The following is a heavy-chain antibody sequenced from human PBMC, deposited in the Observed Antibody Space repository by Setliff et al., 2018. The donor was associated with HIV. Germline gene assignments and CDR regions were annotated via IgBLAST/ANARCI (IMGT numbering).Heavy chain of an antibody. Sequence: SETLSLTCSVSGGSLISGGYYWSWIRQHPGKGLEWTGYVYYTGKTDYNPSLNGRVGISVDTSKNQFSLKLITLTVADTAVYYCALLEVPFIGGRIPSFWGQGTLVTVSS. V-gene: IGHV4-31*03. CDR1: GGSLISGGYY. CDR2: VYYTGKT. CDR3: ALLEVPFIGGRIPSF. J-gene: IGHJ4*02. D-gene: IGHD3-16*01.